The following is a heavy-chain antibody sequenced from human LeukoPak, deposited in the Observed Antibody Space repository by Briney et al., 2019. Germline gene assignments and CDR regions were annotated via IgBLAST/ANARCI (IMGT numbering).Heavy chain of an antibody. CDR3: ARSDGAYSDY. V-gene: IGHV3-48*01. CDR2: ISGSSTTI. D-gene: IGHD4-17*01. CDR1: GFTFSSYS. J-gene: IGHJ4*02. Sequence: HPGGSLRLSCAASGFTFSSYSMNWVRQAPGKGLEWVSYISGSSTTIKYPDSVKGRFTISRDNAKNSLYLQMNSLRGEDTAVYYCARSDGAYSDYWGQGTLVTVSS.